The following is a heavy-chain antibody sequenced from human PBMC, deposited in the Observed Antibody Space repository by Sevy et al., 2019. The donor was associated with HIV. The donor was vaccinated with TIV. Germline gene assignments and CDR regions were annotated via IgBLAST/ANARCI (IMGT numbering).Heavy chain of an antibody. CDR1: GFTFSSFG. D-gene: IGHD4-17*01. J-gene: IGHJ4*01. CDR2: IWFDGSNT. V-gene: IGHV3-33*01. Sequence: GGSLRLSCAASGFTFSSFGMHWVRQAPGKGLEWVAVIWFDGSNTYYAHSVKGRFTISRDIAKNTLHLQMNSLRAEDTAVYYCARDLEFYDSGDYGPAFMPDFWGHGTLVTVS. CDR3: ARDLEFYDSGDYGPAFMPDF.